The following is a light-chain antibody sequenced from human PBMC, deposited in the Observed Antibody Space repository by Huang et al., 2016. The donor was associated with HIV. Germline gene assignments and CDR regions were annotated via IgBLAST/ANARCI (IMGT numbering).Light chain of an antibody. Sequence: DIQMTQSPSSLSASVGERVTITCRASQDFRSSLAWYQQKPGKAPKLLLFAASSLESGVPSRFSSSGSGTDYTLTISSLQPEDFATYSCQQYYTTPRDTFGQGTRLAIK. V-gene: IGKV1-NL1*01. CDR3: QQYYTTPRDT. CDR2: AAS. CDR1: QDFRSS. J-gene: IGKJ5*01.